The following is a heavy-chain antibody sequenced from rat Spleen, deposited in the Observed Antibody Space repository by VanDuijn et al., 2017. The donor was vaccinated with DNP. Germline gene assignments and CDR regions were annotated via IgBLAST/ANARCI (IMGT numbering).Heavy chain of an antibody. CDR3: ARYDGTYYYDYFDY. J-gene: IGHJ2*01. CDR2: ISYSGST. V-gene: IGHV3-1*01. D-gene: IGHD1-12*02. CDR1: GYSITSNY. Sequence: EVQLQESGPGLVKPSQSLSLTCSVTGYSITSNYWGWIRKFPGNKMEWIGHISYSGSTSYNPSLKSRISINRDTSKNQFFLQLNSVTTEDTATYYCARYDGTYYYDYFDYWGQGIMVTVSA.